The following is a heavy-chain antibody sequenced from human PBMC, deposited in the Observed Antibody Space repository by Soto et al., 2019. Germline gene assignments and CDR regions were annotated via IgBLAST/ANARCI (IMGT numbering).Heavy chain of an antibody. Sequence: QITLKESGPTLVKPTQTLTLTCTFSGFSLSTSGVGVGWIRQPPGKALEWLALIYWDDDKRYSPSLKSRLTITMDTSKNQVVLTMTYIDPVDTAPYYCAHKVRKPPYYYGMDVWGQGTTVTVSS. CDR3: AHKVRKPPYYYGMDV. V-gene: IGHV2-5*02. CDR2: IYWDDDK. J-gene: IGHJ6*02. CDR1: GFSLSTSGVG.